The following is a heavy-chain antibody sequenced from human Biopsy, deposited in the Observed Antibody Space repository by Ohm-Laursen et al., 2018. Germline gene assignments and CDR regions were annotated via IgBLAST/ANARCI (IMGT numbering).Heavy chain of an antibody. CDR1: GYSIIPSGPEN. Sequence: SETLSLTWTLSGYSIIPSGPENWSWIRQPPGQGLQYIGFIYSGENTNYNPSLRSRVTMSVDTSKNQFSLRLNSVTAADTAVYYCARGMRTTGWPYFDYWGQGILVTVSS. D-gene: IGHD2/OR15-2a*01. J-gene: IGHJ4*02. CDR3: ARGMRTTGWPYFDY. V-gene: IGHV4-61*01. CDR2: IYSGENT.